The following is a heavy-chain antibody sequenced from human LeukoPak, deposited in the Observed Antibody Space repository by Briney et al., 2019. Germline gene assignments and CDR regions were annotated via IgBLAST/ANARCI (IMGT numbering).Heavy chain of an antibody. V-gene: IGHV1-2*06. J-gene: IGHJ4*02. Sequence: ASVKVSCKTSGYTFTGYYVHWVRQAPGQGLEWMGRINPNSGDTNYAQKFQGRITMTRDTSISTAYMELSRLRSDDTAVYYCARDYCGGDCFPDYWGQGTLVTVSS. CDR3: ARDYCGGDCFPDY. CDR1: GYTFTGYY. CDR2: INPNSGDT. D-gene: IGHD2-21*02.